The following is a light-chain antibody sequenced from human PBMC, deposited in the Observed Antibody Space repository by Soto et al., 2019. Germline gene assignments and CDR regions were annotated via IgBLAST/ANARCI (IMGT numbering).Light chain of an antibody. J-gene: IGKJ5*01. CDR1: QSITYW. Sequence: DIQMTQSPSSLSASVGDRVTITCRASQSITYWLAWYQQKPGRAPKLLIYDASNLEAGVPSRFRGSGSGTDFTFTISRLQPEDIATYYCQQYENLPTFGQGTRLEIK. V-gene: IGKV1-33*01. CDR2: DAS. CDR3: QQYENLPT.